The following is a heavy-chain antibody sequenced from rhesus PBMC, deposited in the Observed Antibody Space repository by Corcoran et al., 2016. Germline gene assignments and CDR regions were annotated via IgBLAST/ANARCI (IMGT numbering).Heavy chain of an antibody. Sequence: QLQLQESGPGLVKPSETLSLTCAVSGGSISSNYWSWIRQPTGKGLEWIGRISGSGGSTDYNPPLKSRVTISTDTSKNQFSRKLSSVTAADTAVYYCARTNWNYYFDYWGQGVLVTVSS. J-gene: IGHJ4*01. CDR1: GGSISSNY. V-gene: IGHV4-173*01. CDR2: ISGSGGST. CDR3: ARTNWNYYFDY. D-gene: IGHD1-26*01.